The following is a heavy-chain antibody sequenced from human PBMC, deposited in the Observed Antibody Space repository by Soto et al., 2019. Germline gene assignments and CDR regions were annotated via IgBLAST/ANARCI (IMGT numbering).Heavy chain of an antibody. D-gene: IGHD3-9*01. CDR2: ISYDGSNK. CDR3: ARDLTYYDILTGYLDY. V-gene: IGHV3-30-3*01. J-gene: IGHJ4*02. Sequence: QVQLVESGGGVVQPGRSLRLSCAASGFTFSSYAMHWVRQAPGKGLEWVAVISYDGSNKYYADSVKGRFTISRDNSKNKLYLQMNSLRAEDTAVYYCARDLTYYDILTGYLDYWGQGTLVTVSS. CDR1: GFTFSSYA.